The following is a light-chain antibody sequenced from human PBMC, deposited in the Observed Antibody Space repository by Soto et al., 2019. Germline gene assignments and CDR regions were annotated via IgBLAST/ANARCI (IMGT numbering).Light chain of an antibody. CDR3: QQYASSPWT. V-gene: IGKV3-20*01. Sequence: EIVLTQSPATLSFSPGEKATLSCRASEIVRTASLAWYQQKPGQAPRLLIFVASVRATDIPDRFSGSGSGTDFTLTITRLAPEDFAVYHCQQYASSPWTFGQGTKLEIK. CDR1: EIVRTAS. J-gene: IGKJ1*01. CDR2: VAS.